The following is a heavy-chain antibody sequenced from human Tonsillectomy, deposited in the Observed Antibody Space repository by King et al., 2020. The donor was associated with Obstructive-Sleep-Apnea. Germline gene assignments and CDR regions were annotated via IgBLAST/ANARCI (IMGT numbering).Heavy chain of an antibody. D-gene: IGHD2-15*01. CDR1: GFTFSSYW. Sequence: VQLVESGGGLVQPGGSLRLSCAVSGFTFSSYWMSWVRQAPGKGLEWVSNIKQDGSEKYYVDSVKGRFTISRDNAKNSLYLQMSSLRAEDTAVYYCASTRYCSGGSCPTEVDYWGQGALVTVAS. J-gene: IGHJ4*02. CDR3: ASTRYCSGGSCPTEVDY. CDR2: IKQDGSEK. V-gene: IGHV3-7*02.